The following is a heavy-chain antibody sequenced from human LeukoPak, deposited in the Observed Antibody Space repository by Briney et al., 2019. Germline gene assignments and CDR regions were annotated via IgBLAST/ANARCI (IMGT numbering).Heavy chain of an antibody. D-gene: IGHD3-9*01. Sequence: SETLSLTCTVSGGSISSSGHYWGWIRQPPGRGPEWIGSVHYSGSTSYNPSLKSRITTSVDTSKNQFSLKLNSVTAADTAVYYCARSNTISTEFDPWGQGTLVTVSS. CDR2: VHYSGST. CDR3: ARSNTISTEFDP. CDR1: GGSISSSGHY. V-gene: IGHV4-39*07. J-gene: IGHJ5*02.